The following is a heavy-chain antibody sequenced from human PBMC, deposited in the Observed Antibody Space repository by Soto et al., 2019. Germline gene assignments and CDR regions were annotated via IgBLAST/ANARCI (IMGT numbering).Heavy chain of an antibody. CDR1: GFTFSSHE. J-gene: IGHJ4*02. D-gene: IGHD5-12*01. Sequence: PGGSLRLSCAASGFTFSSHEMDWVRQAPGKGLEWLSYISGSGTTTDYADSVKGRFTISRDNAKNSLFLQMNSLRAEDTAVYYCVRDSGGGYDLVNLDYWGQGTLVTVSS. CDR3: VRDSGGGYDLVNLDY. CDR2: ISGSGTTT. V-gene: IGHV3-48*03.